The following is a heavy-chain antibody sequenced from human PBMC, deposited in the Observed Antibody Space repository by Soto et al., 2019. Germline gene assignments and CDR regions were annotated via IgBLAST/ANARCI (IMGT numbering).Heavy chain of an antibody. J-gene: IGHJ4*02. CDR2: ISYDGSNK. Sequence: QVQLVESGGGVVQPGRSLRLSCSASGFTFSSYAMHWVRQAPGKGLEWVAVISYDGSNKYYADSVKGRFTISRDNSRNTLHLQMNSLRAEDTAVYFCAKYELSSSLDYWGQGTLVTVSS. CDR3: AKYELSSSLDY. D-gene: IGHD6-6*01. CDR1: GFTFSSYA. V-gene: IGHV3-30*18.